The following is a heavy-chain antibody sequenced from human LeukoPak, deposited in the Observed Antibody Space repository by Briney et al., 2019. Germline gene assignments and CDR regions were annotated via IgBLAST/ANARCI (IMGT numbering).Heavy chain of an antibody. CDR3: ARRGRGRTIIRGAYRGYYYFMDV. Sequence: PGGSLRLSCAASGFTFSSYSMNWVRQAPGKGLEWVSAISGSGGSTYYADSVKGRFTISRDNSKNTLYLQMNSLRAEDTAVYYCARRGRGRTIIRGAYRGYYYFMDVWGPGTTVT. V-gene: IGHV3-23*01. J-gene: IGHJ6*03. D-gene: IGHD3-10*01. CDR2: ISGSGGST. CDR1: GFTFSSYS.